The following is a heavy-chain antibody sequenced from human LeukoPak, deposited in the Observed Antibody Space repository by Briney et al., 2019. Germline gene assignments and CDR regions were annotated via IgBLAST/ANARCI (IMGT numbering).Heavy chain of an antibody. Sequence: PGGSLRLSCAASGFTFSSYAMSWVRQAPGKGLEWVSAISGSGGSTYYADSVKGRFTISRDNAKNSLYLQMNSLRAEDTAVYYCARDHIAPEHWGQGTLVTVSS. D-gene: IGHD6-25*01. J-gene: IGHJ1*01. CDR3: ARDHIAPEH. CDR1: GFTFSSYA. V-gene: IGHV3-23*01. CDR2: ISGSGGST.